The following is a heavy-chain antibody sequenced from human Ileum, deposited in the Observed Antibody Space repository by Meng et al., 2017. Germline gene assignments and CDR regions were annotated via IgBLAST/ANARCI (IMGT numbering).Heavy chain of an antibody. V-gene: IGHV4-61*01. D-gene: IGHD3-10*01. Sequence: QVQLQESGPGLGRAAETLSLTCNVSGGCVSSASYYWSWIRQPPGKGLEWIGLIHYSGSRNYNPSLKSRVTMSVDTSKNQVSLRLTSVTAADTAVYYCARFYGSGTFEVHDYWGQGTLVTVSS. J-gene: IGHJ4*02. CDR3: ARFYGSGTFEVHDY. CDR2: IHYSGSR. CDR1: GGCVSSASYY.